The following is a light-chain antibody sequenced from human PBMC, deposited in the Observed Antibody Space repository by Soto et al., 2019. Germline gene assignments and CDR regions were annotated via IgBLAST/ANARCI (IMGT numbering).Light chain of an antibody. CDR2: GTS. J-gene: IGKJ3*01. Sequence: DIVLTQSPGTLSLSPGERATLSCRASQSVSSKYLAWYQQKPGQPPRVLIYGTSIRATGIPERFSGGGSGTDFSLTLTRLESEDFAVYYCQQSGSSPFTFGPGTKVDF. V-gene: IGKV3-20*01. CDR1: QSVSSKY. CDR3: QQSGSSPFT.